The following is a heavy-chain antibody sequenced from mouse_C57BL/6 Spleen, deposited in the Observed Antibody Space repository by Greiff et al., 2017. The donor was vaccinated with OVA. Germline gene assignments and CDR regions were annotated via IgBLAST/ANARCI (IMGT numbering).Heavy chain of an antibody. CDR3: ARGGGIGTTVVADY. J-gene: IGHJ2*01. V-gene: IGHV1-26*01. Sequence: EVQLQQSGPELVKPGASVKISCKASGYTFTDYYMNWVKQSHGKSLEWIGDINPNNGGTSYNQKFKGKATLTVDKSSSTAYMELRSLTSEDSAVYYCARGGGIGTTVVADYWGQGTTLTVSS. CDR2: INPNNGGT. D-gene: IGHD1-1*01. CDR1: GYTFTDYY.